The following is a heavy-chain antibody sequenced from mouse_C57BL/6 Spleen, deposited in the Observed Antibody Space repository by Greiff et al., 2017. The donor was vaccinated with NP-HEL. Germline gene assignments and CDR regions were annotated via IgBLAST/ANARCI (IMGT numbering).Heavy chain of an antibody. CDR2: IWSGGST. CDR1: GFSLTSYG. Sequence: QVQLQQSGPGLVQPSQSLSISCTVSGFSLTSYGVHWVRQPPGKGLEWLGVIWSGGSTDYNAAFISRLSISKDNSKSQVFYKMNSLQADDTAIYYYAKKSYSNYEYYAMDDWGQGTSVTVAS. CDR3: AKKSYSNYEYYAMDD. J-gene: IGHJ4*01. V-gene: IGHV2-4*01. D-gene: IGHD2-5*01.